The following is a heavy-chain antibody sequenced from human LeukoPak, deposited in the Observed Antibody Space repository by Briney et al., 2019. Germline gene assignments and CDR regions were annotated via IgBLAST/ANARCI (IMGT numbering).Heavy chain of an antibody. J-gene: IGHJ5*02. D-gene: IGHD3-10*01. Sequence: GGSLRLSCAASGFTFSSYEMNWVRQAPGKGLEWVSYISSSGSTIYYADSVKRRFTISTDNAKNSLYLQMNSLRAEDTAVYYCARRTIWFGEFDYGSGSYGWFDPWGQGTLVTVSS. CDR3: ARRTIWFGEFDYGSGSYGWFDP. CDR2: ISSSGSTI. V-gene: IGHV3-48*03. CDR1: GFTFSSYE.